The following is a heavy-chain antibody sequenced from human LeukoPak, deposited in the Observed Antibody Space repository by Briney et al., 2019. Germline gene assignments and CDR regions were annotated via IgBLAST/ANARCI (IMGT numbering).Heavy chain of an antibody. Sequence: PVGYLRLSCAGSGFTFSSYAMAWVRRAPGKGLEWLSAISDGGDITYSADSVKGRFTSSRDNPKNTLYLQMNSLSADDTAVYYCAKGLCQVIVMQDLDSWGQGTLVTVS. J-gene: IGHJ4*02. V-gene: IGHV3-23*01. CDR2: ISDGGDIT. CDR3: AKGLCQVIVMQDLDS. CDR1: GFTFSSYA. D-gene: IGHD2-21*01.